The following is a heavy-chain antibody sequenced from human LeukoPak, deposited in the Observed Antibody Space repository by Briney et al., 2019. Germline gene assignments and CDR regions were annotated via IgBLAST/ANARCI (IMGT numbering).Heavy chain of an antibody. D-gene: IGHD3-9*01. V-gene: IGHV1-18*01. CDR1: GYSFTDYD. Sequence: AASVKVSCKASGYSFTDYDFSWVRQAPGQGLEWLGWVSIYNDNTNYAREFQDRITMTTDISTSTAYMELKSLTSDDTAVYFCARTGHYQFVSWGQGTLVTVSS. CDR3: ARTGHYQFVS. J-gene: IGHJ4*02. CDR2: VSIYNDNT.